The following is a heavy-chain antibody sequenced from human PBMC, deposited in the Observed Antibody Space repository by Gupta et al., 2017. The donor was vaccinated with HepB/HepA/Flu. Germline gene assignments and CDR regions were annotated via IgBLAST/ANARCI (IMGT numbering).Heavy chain of an antibody. V-gene: IGHV3-21*01. CDR1: GFTFSTFS. CDR3: AGGGYSSSNDWFDP. D-gene: IGHD6-6*01. J-gene: IGHJ5*02. CDR2: ISSSSGYI. Sequence: EMQLVESGGGLVKPGGSLRLSCAGSGFTFSTFSMNWVRQAPGKGLGWVSSISSSSGYIYYADSVKGRFTISRDNAKNSLYLQMNSLRAEDTAMYYCAGGGYSSSNDWFDPWGQGTLVTVSS.